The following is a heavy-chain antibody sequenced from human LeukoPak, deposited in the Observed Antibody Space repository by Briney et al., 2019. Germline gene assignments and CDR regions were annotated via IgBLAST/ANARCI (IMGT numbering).Heavy chain of an antibody. CDR3: ARGSMGGSGSYYKDYYYGMDV. J-gene: IGHJ6*02. CDR1: GGSIITYY. CDR2: IHNGGST. Sequence: PSETLSLTCTVSGGSIITYYWTWIRQPAGKGLEWIGRIHNGGSTNSNPSLKSRLTMSIDTSKNQFSLKLNSVTAADTAVYYCARGSMGGSGSYYKDYYYGMDVWGQGTTVTVSS. V-gene: IGHV4-4*07. D-gene: IGHD3-10*01.